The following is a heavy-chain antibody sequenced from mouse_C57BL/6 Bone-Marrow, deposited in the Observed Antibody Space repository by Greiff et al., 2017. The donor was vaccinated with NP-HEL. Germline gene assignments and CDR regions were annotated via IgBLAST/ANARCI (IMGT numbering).Heavy chain of an antibody. D-gene: IGHD2-5*01. V-gene: IGHV1-69*01. CDR1: GYTFTSYW. J-gene: IGHJ2*01. CDR3: ARKGAYSNFDY. Sequence: QVQLQQPGAELVMPGASVKLSCKASGYTFTSYWMHWVKQRPGQGLEWIGEIDPSDSYTNYNQKFKGKSTLTVDKSSSTAYMQLSSLTSEDSAVYYCARKGAYSNFDYWGKGTTLTVAS. CDR2: IDPSDSYT.